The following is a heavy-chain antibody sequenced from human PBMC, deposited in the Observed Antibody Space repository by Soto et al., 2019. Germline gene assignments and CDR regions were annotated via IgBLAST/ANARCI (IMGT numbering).Heavy chain of an antibody. CDR3: ARLNGYCVSTGCHGSYGMHV. CDR1: GGSMSRGTYY. CDR2: ISQDGST. Sequence: SETRCLSCSGSGGSMSRGTYYVSWLLQAPRKGLEWIGEISQDGSTFYNPSLLSRVIILVDTSKNEFSLRLSSVTAADTAVYYCARLNGYCVSTGCHGSYGMHVRGTAPTVTVSS. J-gene: IGHJ6*04. V-gene: IGHV4-39*01. D-gene: IGHD2-2*03.